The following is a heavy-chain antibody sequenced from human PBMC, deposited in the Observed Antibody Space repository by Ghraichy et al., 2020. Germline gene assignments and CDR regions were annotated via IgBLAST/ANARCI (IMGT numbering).Heavy chain of an antibody. CDR3: ARDGYNLGDYFDY. CDR1: GGSISSYY. D-gene: IGHD5-24*01. Sequence: SETLSLTCTVSGGSISSYYWSWIRQPPGKGLEWIGYIYYSGSTNYNPSLKSRVTISVDTSKNQFSLKLSSVTAADTAVYYCARDGYNLGDYFDYWGQGTLVTVS. V-gene: IGHV4-59*01. J-gene: IGHJ4*02. CDR2: IYYSGST.